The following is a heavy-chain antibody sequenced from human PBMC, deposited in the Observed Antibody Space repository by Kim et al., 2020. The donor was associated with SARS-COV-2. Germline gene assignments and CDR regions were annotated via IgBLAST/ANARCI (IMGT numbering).Heavy chain of an antibody. V-gene: IGHV3-53*01. D-gene: IGHD2-8*01. J-gene: IGHJ3*02. CDR3: ARTVVEPQVYDAFDI. Sequence: DSVKGRFTISRDSSKSTLYLHINSLRAEDTALYYCARTVVEPQVYDAFDIWGQGTMVTVSS.